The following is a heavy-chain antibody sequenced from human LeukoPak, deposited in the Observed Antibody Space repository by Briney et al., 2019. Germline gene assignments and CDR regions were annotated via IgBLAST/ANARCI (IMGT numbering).Heavy chain of an antibody. Sequence: GGSLRLSCAASGFSFSSYPMHWVRQAPGKGLEWVAVVSEDGNKIFDADSVKGRFTISRDNSKNTLYLQMNSLRAEDTAVYYCAKDLAAAGANFDYWGQGTLVTVSS. D-gene: IGHD6-13*01. CDR1: GFSFSSYP. V-gene: IGHV3-30*07. J-gene: IGHJ4*02. CDR2: VSEDGNKI. CDR3: AKDLAAAGANFDY.